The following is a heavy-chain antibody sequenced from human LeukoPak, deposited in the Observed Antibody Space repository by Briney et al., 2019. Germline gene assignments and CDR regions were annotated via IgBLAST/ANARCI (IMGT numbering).Heavy chain of an antibody. J-gene: IGHJ6*02. Sequence: PGRSLRLSCAASGFTFDDYAMHWVRQAPGKGLEWVSGISWNSGSIGYADSVKRRFTISRDNAKNSLYLQMSSLRAEDTALYYCAKDLSGYGMDVWGQGTTVTVSS. CDR1: GFTFDDYA. CDR3: AKDLSGYGMDV. CDR2: ISWNSGSI. V-gene: IGHV3-9*01. D-gene: IGHD3-10*01.